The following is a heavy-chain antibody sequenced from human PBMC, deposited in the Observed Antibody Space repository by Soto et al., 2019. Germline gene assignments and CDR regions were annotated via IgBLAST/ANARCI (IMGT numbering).Heavy chain of an antibody. D-gene: IGHD3-9*01. V-gene: IGHV3-23*01. CDR2: ISGGGGST. Sequence: EVQLLESGGGFVQPGESLRLSCAASGFTFSLSAMSWVRQAPGRGLEWVSSISGGGGSTEYADSVKGRFTISRDNSKDTVHLQMNSLRAEDTAVYYCAKGPEYDILTGCDYWGPGALVTVSS. CDR1: GFTFSLSA. CDR3: AKGPEYDILTGCDY. J-gene: IGHJ4*02.